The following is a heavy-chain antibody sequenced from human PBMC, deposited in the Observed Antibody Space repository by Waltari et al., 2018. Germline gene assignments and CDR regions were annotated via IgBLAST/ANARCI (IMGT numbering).Heavy chain of an antibody. CDR2: ISSSGSTI. J-gene: IGHJ6*02. Sequence: EVQLVESGGGLVQPGGSLSLSCAASGFTFSSYEMNWVSQAPGKGLEWVSYISSSGSTIYYADSVKGRFTISRDNAKNSLYLQMNSLRAEDTAVYYCARDGQQLDYYYYYYGMDVWGQGTTVTVSS. CDR3: ARDGQQLDYYYYYYGMDV. CDR1: GFTFSSYE. V-gene: IGHV3-48*03. D-gene: IGHD6-13*01.